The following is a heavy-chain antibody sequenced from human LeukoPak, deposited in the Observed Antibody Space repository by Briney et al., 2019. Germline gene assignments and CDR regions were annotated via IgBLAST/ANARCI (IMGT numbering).Heavy chain of an antibody. J-gene: IGHJ4*02. CDR2: IYYSGGT. CDR1: GGSISSSRYY. Sequence: SETLSLTCTVSGGSISSSRYYWGWIRQPPGKGLEWIGSIYYSGGTYYNPSLKSRVTISVDTSKNQFSLKLSSVTAADTAVYYCARVRVYDSSGYYFPHLDYWGQGTLVTVSS. CDR3: ARVRVYDSSGYYFPHLDY. D-gene: IGHD3-22*01. V-gene: IGHV4-39*07.